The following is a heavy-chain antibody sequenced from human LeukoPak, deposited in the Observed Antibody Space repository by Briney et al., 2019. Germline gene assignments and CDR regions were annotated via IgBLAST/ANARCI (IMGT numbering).Heavy chain of an antibody. CDR2: IYSSGST. Sequence: PSETLSLTCTVSGGSINSYYWSWIRQPAGKGLEWIGRIYSSGSTNYNPSLKSRVSMSVDTSKNQFSLKLSSVTAADTAVYYCARGRRSPSGWSFRWFDPWGQGTLVTVSS. CDR3: ARGRRSPSGWSFRWFDP. D-gene: IGHD6-19*01. CDR1: GGSINSYY. V-gene: IGHV4-4*07. J-gene: IGHJ5*02.